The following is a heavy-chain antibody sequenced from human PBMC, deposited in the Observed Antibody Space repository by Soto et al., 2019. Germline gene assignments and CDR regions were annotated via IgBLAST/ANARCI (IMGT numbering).Heavy chain of an antibody. V-gene: IGHV4-34*01. CDR3: AGGLEFRVHCYGSGSPIDY. CDR1: GGSFSGYY. D-gene: IGHD3-10*01. CDR2: INHSGST. Sequence: SETLSLTCAVYGGSFSGYYWSWIRQPPGKGLEWIGEINHSGSTNYNPSLKSRVTISVDTSKNQFSLKLSSVTAADTAVYYCAGGLEFRVHCYGSGSPIDYWGQGTLVTVAS. J-gene: IGHJ4*02.